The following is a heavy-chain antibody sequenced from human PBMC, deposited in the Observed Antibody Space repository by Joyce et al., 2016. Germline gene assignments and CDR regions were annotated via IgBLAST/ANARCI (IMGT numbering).Heavy chain of an antibody. D-gene: IGHD2-2*01. J-gene: IGHJ4*02. V-gene: IGHV3-48*03. Sequence: EVHLVESGGGWVQPGGSLRLSCAVSGIIFSSKEMNWVRQAPGKGLEWISSINSDDSRIHYADSVRGRFTISRDNARNSLYLEMNYLRVEDTAIYYCTTPSCANWGQGSLVTVSS. CDR2: INSDDSRI. CDR3: TTPSCAN. CDR1: GIIFSSKE.